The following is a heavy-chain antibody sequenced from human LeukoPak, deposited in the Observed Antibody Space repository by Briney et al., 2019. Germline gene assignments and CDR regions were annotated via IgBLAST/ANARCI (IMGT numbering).Heavy chain of an antibody. CDR1: GSYW. CDR2: INSDGSWT. CDR3: VSFYETY. V-gene: IGHV3-74*01. Sequence: GGSLRLSCAASGSYWMHWVRQAPGKGLVWVSHINSDGSWTSYADSVKGRFTISKDNAKNTVYLQMNNLRAEDAAVYYCVSFYETYWGRGTLVTVSS. D-gene: IGHD2/OR15-2a*01. J-gene: IGHJ4*02.